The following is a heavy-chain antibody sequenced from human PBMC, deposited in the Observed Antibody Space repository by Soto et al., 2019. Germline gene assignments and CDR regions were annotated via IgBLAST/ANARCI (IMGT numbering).Heavy chain of an antibody. CDR3: AKGESDYYDRSGYYYGRFDY. V-gene: IGHV3-30*18. CDR1: GFTFSSYG. CDR2: ISYDGSNK. D-gene: IGHD3-22*01. J-gene: IGHJ4*02. Sequence: QVQLVESGGGVVQPGRSLRLSCAASGFTFSSYGIYWVRQAPGKVLEWTAVISYDGSNKYYADSVKGRFTISRDNSKNTLYLQMNSLRAEDTAVYYCAKGESDYYDRSGYYYGRFDYWGQGTLVTVSS.